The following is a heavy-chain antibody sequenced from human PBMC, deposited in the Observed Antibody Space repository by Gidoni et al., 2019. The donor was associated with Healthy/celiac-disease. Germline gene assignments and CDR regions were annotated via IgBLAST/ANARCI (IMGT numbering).Heavy chain of an antibody. Sequence: EVQLVESGGGLVQPGGSLRLSCAASAFTFSSYHMNWVRQAPGKGLEWVSYISSSGSTIYYADSVKGRFTISRDNAKNSLYLQMNSLRAEDTAVYYCARDRRNYYDSSGYYYADHYYYYGMDVWGQGTTVTVSS. J-gene: IGHJ6*02. CDR1: AFTFSSYH. CDR2: ISSSGSTI. D-gene: IGHD3-22*01. V-gene: IGHV3-48*03. CDR3: ARDRRNYYDSSGYYYADHYYYYGMDV.